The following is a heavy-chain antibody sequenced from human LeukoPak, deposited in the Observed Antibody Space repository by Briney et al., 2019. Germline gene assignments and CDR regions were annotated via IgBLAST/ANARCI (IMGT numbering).Heavy chain of an antibody. CDR3: ASRRDSSGYYPRNAFDI. J-gene: IGHJ3*02. CDR2: IIPIFGTA. Sequence: SVKVSCKASGGTFSSYAISWVRQAPGQGLEWMGGIIPIFGTANYAQKFQGRVMITADESTSTAYMELSSLRSEDTAVCYCASRRDSSGYYPRNAFDIWGQGTMVTVSS. D-gene: IGHD3-22*01. CDR1: GGTFSSYA. V-gene: IGHV1-69*01.